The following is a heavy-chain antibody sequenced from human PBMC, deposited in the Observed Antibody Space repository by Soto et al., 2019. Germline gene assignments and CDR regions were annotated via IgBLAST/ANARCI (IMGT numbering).Heavy chain of an antibody. CDR1: GGSISSVSEY. D-gene: IGHD4-17*01. CDR2: IYYSGAT. CDR3: ARHDYPVSWVDP. Sequence: SETLSLTCTVSGGSISSVSEYWGWIRQTPGKGLEWIGSIYYSGATYYNPSLRSRVTISVATSMNQFSLSLSFVTAADTAVYYCARHDYPVSWVDPWGQGTPVTVSS. J-gene: IGHJ5*02. V-gene: IGHV4-39*01.